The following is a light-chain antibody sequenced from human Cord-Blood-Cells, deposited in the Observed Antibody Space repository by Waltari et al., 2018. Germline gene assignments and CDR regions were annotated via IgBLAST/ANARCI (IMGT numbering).Light chain of an antibody. J-gene: IGLJ3*02. CDR2: YKSDSDK. CDR1: SGINVGTSM. CDR3: MIWHSSAWV. V-gene: IGLV5-45*02. Sequence: QAVLTQPSSLSASPGASASHTSTFRSGINVGTSMIYRYQQKPGSPPHYLLRYKSDSDKQQGSGVPSRFSGSKDASANAGILLISGLQSEDEADYYCMIWHSSAWVFGGGTKLTVL.